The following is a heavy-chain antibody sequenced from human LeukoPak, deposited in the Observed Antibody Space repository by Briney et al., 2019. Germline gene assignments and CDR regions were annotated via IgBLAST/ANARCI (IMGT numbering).Heavy chain of an antibody. D-gene: IGHD3-16*01. V-gene: IGHV4-39*01. CDR2: IYYSGST. CDR1: DGSISSSSYY. Sequence: SETLSLTCTVSDGSISSSSYYWGWIRQPPGKGLEWIGSIYYSGSTYYNPSLKSRVTISVDTSKNQFSLKLSSVTAADTAVYYCARRGSNWFDPWSQGTLVTVSS. CDR3: ARRGSNWFDP. J-gene: IGHJ5*02.